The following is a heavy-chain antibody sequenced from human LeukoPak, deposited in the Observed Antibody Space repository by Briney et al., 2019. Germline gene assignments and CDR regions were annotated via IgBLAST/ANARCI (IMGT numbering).Heavy chain of an antibody. V-gene: IGHV4-59*08. CDR1: GGSISSYY. Sequence: PSETLSLTCTVSGGSISSYYWSWIRQPPGKGLEWIGYIYYSGSTNYNPSLKSRVTISVDTSKNQFSLKLSSVTAADTVVFFRQKPAYDILTGYYENWFDPWGQGTLVTVSS. CDR3: QKPAYDILTGYYENWFDP. D-gene: IGHD3-9*01. J-gene: IGHJ5*02. CDR2: IYYSGST.